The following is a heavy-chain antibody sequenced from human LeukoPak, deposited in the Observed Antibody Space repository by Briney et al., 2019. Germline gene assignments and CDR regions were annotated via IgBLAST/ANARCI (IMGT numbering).Heavy chain of an antibody. CDR3: ARRYDSGSGYYTFDY. Sequence: SETMSLTCAVSGYSISSGYYGGWIRQPPGKGLEGIGSIYHSGSTYYNPSLKIRCTISSDTSKNHFSMKLSSVTAAATAVYYCARRYDSGSGYYTFDYWGQGTLVTVSS. CDR2: IYHSGST. CDR1: GYSISSGYY. J-gene: IGHJ4*02. D-gene: IGHD3-22*01. V-gene: IGHV4-38-2*01.